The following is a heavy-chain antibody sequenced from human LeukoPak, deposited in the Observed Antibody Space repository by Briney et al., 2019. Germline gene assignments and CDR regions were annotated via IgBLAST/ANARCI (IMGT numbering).Heavy chain of an antibody. Sequence: SETLSLTCTVSGGSLSSYYWSCIRQPPGKGLEWIGYIYYSGSTNYNPALKSRVTISVDTSKNQFSLKLSSVTAADTAVYYCARTYYDFWSPPNYYMDVWGKGTTVTVSS. D-gene: IGHD3-3*01. CDR3: ARTYYDFWSPPNYYMDV. V-gene: IGHV4-59*08. CDR2: IYYSGST. CDR1: GGSLSSYY. J-gene: IGHJ6*03.